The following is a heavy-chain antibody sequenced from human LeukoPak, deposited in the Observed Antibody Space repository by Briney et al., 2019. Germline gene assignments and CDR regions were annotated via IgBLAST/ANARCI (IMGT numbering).Heavy chain of an antibody. V-gene: IGHV3-21*01. Sequence: GGSLRLSCAASGFTFSSYSMNWVRQAPGKGLEWVSCISSSGSYKYHADSVKGRFTISRDNAENSLYLQMNSLRAEDTAVYYCARAFSGYNSGALDIWGQGTMVTVSS. CDR3: ARAFSGYNSGALDI. CDR1: GFTFSSYS. CDR2: ISSSGSYK. D-gene: IGHD5-12*01. J-gene: IGHJ3*02.